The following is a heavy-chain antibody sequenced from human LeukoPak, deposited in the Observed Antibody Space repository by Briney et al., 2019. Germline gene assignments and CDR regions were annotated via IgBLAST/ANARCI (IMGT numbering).Heavy chain of an antibody. D-gene: IGHD3-3*01. CDR2: INHSGST. CDR1: GGSFSGYY. J-gene: IGHJ6*02. V-gene: IGHV4-34*01. CDR3: ARAGVVPYYYYGMDV. Sequence: SETLSLTCAVYGGSFSGYYWSWIRQPPGKGLEWIGEINHSGSTNYNPSLKSRVTISVDTSKNQFSLKLNSVTAADTAVYYCARAGVVPYYYYGMDVWGQGTTVTVSS.